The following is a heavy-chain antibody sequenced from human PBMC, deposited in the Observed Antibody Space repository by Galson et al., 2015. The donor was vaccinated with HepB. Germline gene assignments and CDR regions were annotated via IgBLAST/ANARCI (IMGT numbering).Heavy chain of an antibody. D-gene: IGHD2-2*01. V-gene: IGHV1-69*13. Sequence: SVKVSCKASGYTFTAYYIHWVRQAPGQGLEWMGGIIPIFGTANYAQKFQGRVTITADESTSTAYMELSSLRSEDTAVYYCARGDIVVVPAASPGQGDYYGMDVWGQGTTVTVSS. CDR1: GYTFTAYY. CDR3: ARGDIVVVPAASPGQGDYYGMDV. CDR2: IIPIFGTA. J-gene: IGHJ6*02.